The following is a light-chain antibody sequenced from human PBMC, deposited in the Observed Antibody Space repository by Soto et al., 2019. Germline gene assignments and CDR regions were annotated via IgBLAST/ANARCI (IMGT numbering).Light chain of an antibody. CDR3: QTWGLGPLV. CDR2: LNSDGSH. J-gene: IGLJ2*01. CDR1: SGHSSYA. Sequence: QLVLTQSPSASASLGASVKLTCTLSSGHSSYAIAWHQQQPEKGPRYLMKLNSDGSHSKGDGIPDRFSGSSSGAERYLTISSLQSDDEADYYCQTWGLGPLVFGGGTKLTVL. V-gene: IGLV4-69*01.